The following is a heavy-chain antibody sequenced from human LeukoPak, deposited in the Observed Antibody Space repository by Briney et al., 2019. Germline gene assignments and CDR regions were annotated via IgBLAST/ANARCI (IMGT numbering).Heavy chain of an antibody. CDR2: IRSKSDGGAI. D-gene: IGHD2/OR15-2a*01. V-gene: IGHV3-15*01. Sequence: GXXLXLSCVPSGFTFSNAWMSWVRQAPGKGLEYVGQIRSKSDGGAIHYAAPVRGRFISSRDDSRNTMYLQMNSLKADDTGLYYCSTLGCNATTCPDYWGQGTPVTVSS. CDR1: GFTFSNAW. CDR3: STLGCNATTCPDY. J-gene: IGHJ4*02.